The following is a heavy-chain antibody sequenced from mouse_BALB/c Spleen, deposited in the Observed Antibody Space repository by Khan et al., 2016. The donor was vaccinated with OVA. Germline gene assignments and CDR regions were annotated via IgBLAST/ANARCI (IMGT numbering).Heavy chain of an antibody. CDR3: TRDRNYYDSSFYFDY. D-gene: IGHD1-1*01. J-gene: IGHJ2*01. V-gene: IGHV5-6-4*01. CDR1: GFAFSSYS. Sequence: EVELVESGGGLVKPGGSLKLSCAASGFAFSSYSMSWVRQTPEKRLEWVATITSGGSYTYYPDSVKGRFTISRDNAKNTLYLQMSSLKSEDTAMYYCTRDRNYYDSSFYFDYWGQGTTLTVSS. CDR2: ITSGGSYT.